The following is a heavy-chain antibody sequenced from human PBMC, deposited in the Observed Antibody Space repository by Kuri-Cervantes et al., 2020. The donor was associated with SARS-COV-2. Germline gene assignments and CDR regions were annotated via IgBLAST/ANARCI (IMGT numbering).Heavy chain of an antibody. CDR3: VVGFLSSRKWDY. CDR1: GGTFSSYA. D-gene: IGHD2-15*01. CDR2: IIPIFGTA. V-gene: IGHV1-69*05. J-gene: IGHJ4*02. Sequence: SVKVSCKASGGTFSSYAISWVRQAPGQGLEWMGGIIPIFGTANYAQKFQGRVTITTDESTSTAYMELSSLTSEDTAVYYCVVGFLSSRKWDYWGQGTLVTVSS.